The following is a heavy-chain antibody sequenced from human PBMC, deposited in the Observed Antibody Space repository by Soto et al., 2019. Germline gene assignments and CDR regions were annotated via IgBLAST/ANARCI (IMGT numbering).Heavy chain of an antibody. Sequence: EVQLLESGGGLVQPGGSLRLSCAASGFTFSSYAMSWVRQAPGKGLEWVSAISGSGGSTYYADSVKGRFTISRDNSKNTLYQQMNSLRAEDTAVYYCATSLGVVAATRSEYFQHWGQGTLVTVSS. J-gene: IGHJ1*01. CDR2: ISGSGGST. D-gene: IGHD2-15*01. V-gene: IGHV3-23*01. CDR1: GFTFSSYA. CDR3: ATSLGVVAATRSEYFQH.